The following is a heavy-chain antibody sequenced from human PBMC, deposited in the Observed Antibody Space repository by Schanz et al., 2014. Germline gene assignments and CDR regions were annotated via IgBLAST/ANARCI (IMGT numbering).Heavy chain of an antibody. V-gene: IGHV3-74*02. J-gene: IGHJ2*01. CDR3: AKGQGAVINNWYFDL. CDR2: INSDGSST. Sequence: VQLVESGGGVVQPGRSLRLSCAASGFTFSSYGMHWVRQAPGKGLVWVSRINSDGSSTSYADSVKGRFTISRDNAKNTLYLQMNSLRAEDTAVYYCAKGQGAVINNWYFDLWGRGTLVTVSS. CDR1: GFTFSSYG. D-gene: IGHD2-21*01.